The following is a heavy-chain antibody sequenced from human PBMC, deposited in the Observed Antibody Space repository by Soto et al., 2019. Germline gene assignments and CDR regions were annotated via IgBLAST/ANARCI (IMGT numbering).Heavy chain of an antibody. J-gene: IGHJ4*02. CDR1: GFTFSSYA. CDR3: ARDPMGCYYGSGSYYFDY. V-gene: IGHV3-30-3*01. Sequence: QVQLVESGGGVVQPGRSLRLSCAASGFTFSSYAMHWVRQAPGKGLEWVAVISYDGSNKYYADSVEGRFTISRDNSKNSLYLQMNSLRAEDTAVYYCARDPMGCYYGSGSYYFDYWGQGTLVTVSS. D-gene: IGHD3-10*01. CDR2: ISYDGSNK.